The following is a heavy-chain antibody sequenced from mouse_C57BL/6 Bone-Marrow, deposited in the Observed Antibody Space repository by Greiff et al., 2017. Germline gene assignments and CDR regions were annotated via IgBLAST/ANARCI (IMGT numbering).Heavy chain of an antibody. CDR1: GFNIKDDY. Sequence: VQLQQSGAELVRPGASVKLSCTASGFNIKDDYMHWVKQRPEQGLAWIGWIDPENGDTEYASKFQGKATITADTSSNTAYLQLSSLTSEYTAVYYCTAKGYDGGWYFDVWGTGTTGTVSS. V-gene: IGHV14-4*01. CDR2: IDPENGDT. J-gene: IGHJ1*03. CDR3: TAKGYDGGWYFDV. D-gene: IGHD2-2*01.